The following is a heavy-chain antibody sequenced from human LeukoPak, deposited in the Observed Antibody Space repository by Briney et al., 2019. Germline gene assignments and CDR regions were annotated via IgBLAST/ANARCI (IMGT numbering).Heavy chain of an antibody. CDR2: ISSSSSTI. V-gene: IGHV3-48*01. J-gene: IGHJ4*02. CDR1: GFTFSSHS. CDR3: ARGAYYYED. Sequence: GGSLRLSCAAYGFTFSSHSMNWVRQAPGKGLEWVSYISSSSSTIYYADSVKGRFTISRDNAKNSLYLQMNSLRAEDTAVYYCARGAYYYEDWGQGTLVTVSS. D-gene: IGHD3-22*01.